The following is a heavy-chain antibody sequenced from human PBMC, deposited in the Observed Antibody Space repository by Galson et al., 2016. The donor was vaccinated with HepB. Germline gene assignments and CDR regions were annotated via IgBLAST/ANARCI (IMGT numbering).Heavy chain of an antibody. J-gene: IGHJ5*02. CDR3: VRRRLVVAGRGWFDP. Sequence: TLSLTCTVSGGSISSGDYYWSWIRQPPGKGLEWIGYIYYSGSTYYNPSLKSRVTISVDKSKNQVSLNLRSVTAADTAVYYCVRRRLVVAGRGWFDPWGQGTLVTVSS. D-gene: IGHD6-19*01. CDR1: GGSISSGDYY. V-gene: IGHV4-30-4*01. CDR2: IYYSGST.